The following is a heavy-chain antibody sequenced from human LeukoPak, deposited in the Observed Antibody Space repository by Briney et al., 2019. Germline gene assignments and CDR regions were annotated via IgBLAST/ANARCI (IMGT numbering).Heavy chain of an antibody. J-gene: IGHJ4*02. CDR2: IYYSGDT. Sequence: PSETLSLTCTVSGGSITSSSHYCGWIRQPPGKGLEWIGSIYYSGDTYYNPSLKSRVTISVDTSRSQFSLSLSSMTAADTAVYYCARMIRDSSGYYSEQFDYWGQGTLVTVSS. D-gene: IGHD3-22*01. CDR1: GGSITSSSHY. V-gene: IGHV4-39*01. CDR3: ARMIRDSSGYYSEQFDY.